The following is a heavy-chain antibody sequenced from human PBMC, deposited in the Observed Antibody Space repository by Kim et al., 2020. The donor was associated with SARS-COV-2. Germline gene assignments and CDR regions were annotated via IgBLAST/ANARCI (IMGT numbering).Heavy chain of an antibody. J-gene: IGHJ2*01. D-gene: IGHD2-8*02. CDR2: ISYGGTT. Sequence: SETLSLTCSVSGASISSSGYYWGWIRQPPGKGLEWIGSISYGGTTYYNPSLKSRVTISVDASDNLFSLKLSSVTAADTGVYYCTRRALTYWVDWFFALWG. CDR3: TRRALTYWVDWFFAL. V-gene: IGHV4-39*02. CDR1: GASISSSGYY.